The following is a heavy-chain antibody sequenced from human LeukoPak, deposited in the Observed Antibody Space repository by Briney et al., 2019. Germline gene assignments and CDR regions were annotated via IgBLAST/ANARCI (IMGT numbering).Heavy chain of an antibody. Sequence: SETLSLTCTVSGASVSSYYWSWIRQPPGKGLEWIGYIYYSGTTNYSPSLKSRVTISVDTSKNQFSLKLNSVTAADTAVYYCARASVVGSSPLNYWGQGTLVTVSS. J-gene: IGHJ4*02. D-gene: IGHD1-26*01. CDR2: IYYSGTT. V-gene: IGHV4-59*02. CDR1: GASVSSYY. CDR3: ARASVVGSSPLNY.